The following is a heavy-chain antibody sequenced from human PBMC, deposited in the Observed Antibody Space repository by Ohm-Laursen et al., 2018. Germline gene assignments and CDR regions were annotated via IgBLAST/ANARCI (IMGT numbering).Heavy chain of an antibody. V-gene: IGHV4-31*03. CDR2: IYYSGST. J-gene: IGHJ6*02. CDR3: ARDGSVDTAMVEPGGSYMDV. D-gene: IGHD5-18*01. Sequence: SQTLSLTCTVSGGSISSGGYYWSWIRQHPGKGLEWIGYIYYSGSTYYNPSLKSRVTISVDTSKNQFSLKLSSVTAADTAVYYCARDGSVDTAMVEPGGSYMDVWGQGTTVTVSS. CDR1: GGSISSGGYY.